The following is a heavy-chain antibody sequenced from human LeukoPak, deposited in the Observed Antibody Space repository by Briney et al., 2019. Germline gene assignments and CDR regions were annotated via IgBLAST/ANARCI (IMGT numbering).Heavy chain of an antibody. CDR2: INSDGSST. V-gene: IGHV3-74*01. J-gene: IGHJ5*02. Sequence: PGGSLRLSCAASGFTFSTYWMHWVRQAPGKGLVWVSRINSDGSSTSYADSVKGRFTISRDNAKNTLYLQVNSLRAEDTAVYYCARSGSFNWFDPWGQGTLVTASS. CDR3: ARSGSFNWFDP. CDR1: GFTFSTYW. D-gene: IGHD1-26*01.